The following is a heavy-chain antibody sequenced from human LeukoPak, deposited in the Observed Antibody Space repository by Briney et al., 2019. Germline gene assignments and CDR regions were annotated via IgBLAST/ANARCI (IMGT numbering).Heavy chain of an antibody. D-gene: IGHD1-26*01. V-gene: IGHV4-59*08. CDR3: ARGVGATRYYYYGMDV. CDR2: IYYSGST. J-gene: IGHJ6*02. CDR1: GGSISSYY. Sequence: SETLSLTCTVSGGSISSYYWSWIRQPPGKGLEWIWYIYYSGSTNYNPSLKSRVTISVDTSKNQFSLKLSSVTAADTAVYYCARGVGATRYYYYGMDVWGQGTTVTVSS.